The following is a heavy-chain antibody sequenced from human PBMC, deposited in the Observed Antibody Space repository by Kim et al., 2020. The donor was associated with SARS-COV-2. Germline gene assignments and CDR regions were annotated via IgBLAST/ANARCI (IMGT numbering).Heavy chain of an antibody. D-gene: IGHD3-22*01. CDR1: GGTFSSYA. J-gene: IGHJ3*02. CDR2: IIPILGIA. V-gene: IGHV1-69*04. CDR3: AGWDGIYYDSSGYPFDI. Sequence: SVKVSCKASGGTFSSYAISWVRQAPGQGLEWMGRIIPILGIANYAQKFQGRVTITADKSTSTAYMELSSLRSEDTAVYYCAGWDGIYYDSSGYPFDIWGQGTMVTVSS.